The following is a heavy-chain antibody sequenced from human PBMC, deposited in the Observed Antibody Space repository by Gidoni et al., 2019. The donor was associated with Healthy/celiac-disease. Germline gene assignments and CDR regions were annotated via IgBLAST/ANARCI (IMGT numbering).Heavy chain of an antibody. CDR2: IIPIFGTA. J-gene: IGHJ4*02. Sequence: QVQLVQSGAEVKKPGAAVQFYCKASEGTFSSYDISWVRQAPGQGLEWMGGIIPIFGTANYAQKFQGRVTITADESTSTAYMELSSLRSEDTAVYYCARVDCSSTSCYAVDYWGQGTLVTVSS. CDR3: ARVDCSSTSCYAVDY. V-gene: IGHV1-69*01. CDR1: EGTFSSYD. D-gene: IGHD2-2*01.